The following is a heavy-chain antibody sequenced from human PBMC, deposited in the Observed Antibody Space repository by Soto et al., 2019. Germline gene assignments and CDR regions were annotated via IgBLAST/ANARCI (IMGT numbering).Heavy chain of an antibody. D-gene: IGHD3-22*01. J-gene: IGHJ3*02. Sequence: GGSLRLSCAASGFTFSSYGMHWVRQAPGKGLEWVAVISYDGSNKYYADSVKGRFTISRDNSKNTLYLQMNSLRAEDKAVYYCAKTRITMIVVVTDAFDIWGQGTMVTVSS. CDR3: AKTRITMIVVVTDAFDI. V-gene: IGHV3-30*18. CDR1: GFTFSSYG. CDR2: ISYDGSNK.